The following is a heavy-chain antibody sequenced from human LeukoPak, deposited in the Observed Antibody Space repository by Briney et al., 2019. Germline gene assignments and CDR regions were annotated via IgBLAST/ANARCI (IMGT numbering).Heavy chain of an antibody. Sequence: PGGSLRLSCAASGFTFSSNYLTWVRQAPGKGLEWVSVICSGGTTYYADSVKGRFTISRDNSKNTLYLQMNSLRAEGTAVYYCARDHIHYYDSSGYFWKYFQHWGQGTLVTVSS. CDR1: GFTFSSNY. D-gene: IGHD3-22*01. V-gene: IGHV3-53*05. CDR3: ARDHIHYYDSSGYFWKYFQH. J-gene: IGHJ1*01. CDR2: ICSGGTT.